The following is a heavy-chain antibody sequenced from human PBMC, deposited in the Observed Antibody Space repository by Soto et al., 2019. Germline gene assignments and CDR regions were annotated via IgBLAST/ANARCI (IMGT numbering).Heavy chain of an antibody. V-gene: IGHV3-7*01. CDR3: ACDRESGQPGNFDS. D-gene: IGHD2-21*01. Sequence: GGSLRLSCAASGFTFSISWMTWVRQAPGKGLEWVANIKEDGDEKYYVDSVKGRFTISRDNAKDSLYLQMNSLTAEDTAVYYCACDRESGQPGNFDSWGQGILVTVSS. CDR1: GFTFSISW. CDR2: IKEDGDEK. J-gene: IGHJ4*02.